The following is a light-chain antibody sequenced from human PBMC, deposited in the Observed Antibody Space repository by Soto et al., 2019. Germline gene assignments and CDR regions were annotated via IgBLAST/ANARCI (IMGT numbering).Light chain of an antibody. V-gene: IGLV2-8*01. J-gene: IGLJ1*01. CDR1: RSDVGGYNY. CDR3: SSYAGSNIDYV. Sequence: QSVLTQPPSASGSPGQSVTISCTGTRSDVGGYNYVSWYQQYPDKAPKLMIYEVSKRPSGVPDRFSGSKSGNTASLTVSGLQAEDEADYYCSSYAGSNIDYVFGTGTKVTVL. CDR2: EVS.